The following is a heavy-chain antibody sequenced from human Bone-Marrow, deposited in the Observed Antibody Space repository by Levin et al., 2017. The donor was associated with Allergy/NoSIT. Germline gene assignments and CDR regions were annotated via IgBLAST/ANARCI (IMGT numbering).Heavy chain of an antibody. CDR3: AKAWSFGVVIPGE. V-gene: IGHV3-9*01. J-gene: IGHJ4*02. CDR2: ISWNSGSI. D-gene: IGHD3-3*01. Sequence: PGGSLRLSCAASGFTFDDYAMHWVRQAPGKGLEWVSGISWNSGSIDYADSVKGRFTISRDNAKNSLYLQMNSLRAEDTALYYCAKAWSFGVVIPGEWGQGTLVTVSS. CDR1: GFTFDDYA.